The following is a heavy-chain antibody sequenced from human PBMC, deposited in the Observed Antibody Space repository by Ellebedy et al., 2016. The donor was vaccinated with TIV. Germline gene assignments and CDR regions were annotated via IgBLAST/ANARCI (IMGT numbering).Heavy chain of an antibody. CDR1: GYTLTELS. Sequence: ASVKVSXXVSGYTLTELSMHWVRQAPGKGLEWMGGSDPEDGETIYAQNFQGRVTMTEDRSTDTAYMELRSLRSEDTAVYYCATQTRGNSYGAVPLYYYYWYMDVWGKGTTVTVSS. CDR2: SDPEDGET. J-gene: IGHJ6*03. V-gene: IGHV1-24*01. D-gene: IGHD5-18*01. CDR3: ATQTRGNSYGAVPLYYYYWYMDV.